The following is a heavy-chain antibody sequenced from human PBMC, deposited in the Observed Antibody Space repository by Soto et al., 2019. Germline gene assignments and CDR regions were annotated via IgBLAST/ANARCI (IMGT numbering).Heavy chain of an antibody. CDR3: ARDRYYYDSSGHGVYYYYGMDV. CDR1: GGSISSYY. Sequence: SSETLSLTCTVSGGSISSYYWSWIRQPPGKGLEWIGYIYYSGSTNYNPSLKSRVTISVDTSKNQFSLKLSSVTAADTAVYYCARDRYYYDSSGHGVYYYYGMDVWGQGTTVTVSS. V-gene: IGHV4-59*01. D-gene: IGHD3-22*01. J-gene: IGHJ6*02. CDR2: IYYSGST.